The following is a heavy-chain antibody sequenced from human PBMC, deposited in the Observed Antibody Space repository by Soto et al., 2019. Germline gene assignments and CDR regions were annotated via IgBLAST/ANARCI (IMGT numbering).Heavy chain of an antibody. CDR3: ARASITMVRGVMYYYYGMDV. Sequence: KSSETLSLTCTVSGGSISSGDYYWSWIRQPPGKGLEWIGYIYYSGSTYYNPSLKSRVTISVDTSKNQFSLKLSSVTAADTAVYYCARASITMVRGVMYYYYGMDVWGQGTTVTVSS. J-gene: IGHJ6*02. V-gene: IGHV4-30-4*01. CDR2: IYYSGST. D-gene: IGHD3-10*01. CDR1: GGSISSGDYY.